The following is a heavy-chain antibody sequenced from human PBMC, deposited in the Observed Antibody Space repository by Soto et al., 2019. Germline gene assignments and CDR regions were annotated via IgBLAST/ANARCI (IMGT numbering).Heavy chain of an antibody. Sequence: ASVKVSCKASGYTFTSYDINWVRQATGQGLEWIGWMNPNSGNTGYAQKFQGRVTMTRNTSISTAYMELSSLRSEDTAVYYCARGPRYYDFWSGYYPNYYYYMDVWGKGTTVTVSS. CDR3: ARGPRYYDFWSGYYPNYYYYMDV. CDR2: MNPNSGNT. J-gene: IGHJ6*03. D-gene: IGHD3-3*01. V-gene: IGHV1-8*01. CDR1: GYTFTSYD.